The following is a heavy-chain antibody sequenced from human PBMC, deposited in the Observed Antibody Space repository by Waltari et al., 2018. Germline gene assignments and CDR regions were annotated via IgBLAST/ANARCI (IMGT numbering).Heavy chain of an antibody. D-gene: IGHD2-15*01. J-gene: IGHJ4*02. V-gene: IGHV3-7*01. CDR1: GPLFNGFW. Sequence: EEYLVASGGGLVQPGGSLRLSCTVSGPLFNGFWMTWVRQAPGKGLEWVATINPDGGEKYYVDPVKGRFTISRDNAKYLLFLQVSSLRVEDMAVYYCARGRYCSGGNCYFDYWGQGTQVTVSS. CDR2: INPDGGEK. CDR3: ARGRYCSGGNCYFDY.